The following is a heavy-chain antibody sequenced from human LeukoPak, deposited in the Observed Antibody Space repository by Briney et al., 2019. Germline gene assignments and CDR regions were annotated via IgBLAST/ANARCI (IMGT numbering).Heavy chain of an antibody. CDR1: GFTFSSYE. Sequence: GGSLRLSCAASGFTFSSYEMSWVRQAPGKGLEWVSYISSSGSTIYYADSVKGRFTISRDNAKNSLYLQMNSLRPEDTAVYYCARALSDSFDYWGQGTLVTVSS. J-gene: IGHJ4*02. CDR2: ISSSGSTI. V-gene: IGHV3-48*03. CDR3: ARALSDSFDY.